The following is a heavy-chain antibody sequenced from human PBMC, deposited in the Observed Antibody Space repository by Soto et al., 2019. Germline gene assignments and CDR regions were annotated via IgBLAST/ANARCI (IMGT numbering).Heavy chain of an antibody. CDR1: GFTFSSYD. Sequence: EVQLLESGGGLVQPGGSLRLSCVGSGFTFSSYDMTWVRQAPGKGLEWVSSFSFYGRRDNTYYADSVKGRFTISRDNSRNTLYLQMDNLRVEDRAVYYCAKSLYNDIGGPNEHWGQGILVIVSS. V-gene: IGHV3-23*01. CDR2: FSFYGRRDNT. CDR3: AKSLYNDIGGPNEH. J-gene: IGHJ1*01. D-gene: IGHD1-1*01.